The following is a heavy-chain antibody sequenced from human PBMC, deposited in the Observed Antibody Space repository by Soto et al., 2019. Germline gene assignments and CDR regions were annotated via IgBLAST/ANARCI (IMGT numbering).Heavy chain of an antibody. Sequence: EVQVLESGGGLVQPGGSLRLSCAASGFTFSSYAMNWVRQAPGKGLEWVSTISDSGSTYYADSVKGRFTVSRDNSKNTLYLQMNNLRAEDTAVYYCAKGWEGICSSTSCLYYFDYWGQGTLVTVSS. CDR2: ISDSGST. J-gene: IGHJ4*02. CDR3: AKGWEGICSSTSCLYYFDY. D-gene: IGHD2-2*01. V-gene: IGHV3-23*01. CDR1: GFTFSSYA.